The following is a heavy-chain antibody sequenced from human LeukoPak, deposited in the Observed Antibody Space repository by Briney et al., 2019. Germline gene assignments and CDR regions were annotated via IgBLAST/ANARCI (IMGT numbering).Heavy chain of an antibody. CDR3: ARGGYSYGQIAY. D-gene: IGHD5-18*01. V-gene: IGHV3-48*03. J-gene: IGHJ4*02. CDR2: ITSGSTI. Sequence: PGGSLRLSCAASGFTFSSYEMNWVRQAPGKGLEWVSYITSGSTISYADSVKGRFTISRDNAKNSLYLQMNSLRAEDTAVYYCARGGYSYGQIAYWGQGTLVIVSS. CDR1: GFTFSSYE.